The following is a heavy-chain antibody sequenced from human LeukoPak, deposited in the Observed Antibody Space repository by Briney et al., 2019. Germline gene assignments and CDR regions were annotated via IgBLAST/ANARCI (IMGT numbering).Heavy chain of an antibody. V-gene: IGHV1-2*02. D-gene: IGHD2-15*01. Sequence: GASVKVSCKASGYTFTGYYMHWVRQAPGQGLEWMGWINPNSGGTNYAQKFQGRVTMTRDTSISTAYMELSRLRSEDTAVYYCAMGYCSGGSCYTGYYYYMDVWGKGTTVTISS. CDR3: AMGYCSGGSCYTGYYYYMDV. CDR1: GYTFTGYY. CDR2: INPNSGGT. J-gene: IGHJ6*03.